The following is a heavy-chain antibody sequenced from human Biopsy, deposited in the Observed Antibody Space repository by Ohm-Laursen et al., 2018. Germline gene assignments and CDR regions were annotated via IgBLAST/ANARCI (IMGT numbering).Heavy chain of an antibody. J-gene: IGHJ4*02. CDR1: GVSISSYF. CDR3: AAYYYDSSGYFYAFHY. CDR2: VSYSGNT. Sequence: TLPLTCSVSGVSISSYFWSWIRQPLGKGLEWIGYVSYSGNTKYNPSLKSRVIISADTSKNQFSLKQSSVTAADTAMYYCAAYYYDSSGYFYAFHYWGQGTLVTVSS. D-gene: IGHD3-22*01. V-gene: IGHV4-59*08.